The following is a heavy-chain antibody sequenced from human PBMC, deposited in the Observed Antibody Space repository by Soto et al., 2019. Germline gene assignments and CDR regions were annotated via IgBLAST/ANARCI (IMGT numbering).Heavy chain of an antibody. CDR1: GFTLSSYA. CDR3: AKARRGTVTTGFDY. V-gene: IGHV3-23*01. Sequence: LRLSCAASGFTLSSYAMSWVRQAPGKGLEWVSAISGSGGSTYYADSVKGRFTISRDNSKNTLYLQMNSLRAEDTAVYYCAKARRGTVTTGFDYWGQGTLVTVSS. CDR2: ISGSGGST. J-gene: IGHJ4*02. D-gene: IGHD4-17*01.